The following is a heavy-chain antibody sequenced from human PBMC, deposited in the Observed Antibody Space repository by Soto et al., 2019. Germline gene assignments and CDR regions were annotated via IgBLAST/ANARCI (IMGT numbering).Heavy chain of an antibody. CDR1: GFSLRTSGLR. CDR2: IDWDDET. CDR3: ALGGPLYAGSAYYFGR. Sequence: SGPTLVNPTQTLTLTCTFSGFSLRTSGLRLTWIRQPPGKALECLARIDWDDETFYRTSLKTRPTVSKDTSKIQVVLTMTNMDPWDTATYYCALGGPLYAGSAYYFGRWGPGALVTVS. V-gene: IGHV2-70*04. D-gene: IGHD3-22*01. J-gene: IGHJ4*02.